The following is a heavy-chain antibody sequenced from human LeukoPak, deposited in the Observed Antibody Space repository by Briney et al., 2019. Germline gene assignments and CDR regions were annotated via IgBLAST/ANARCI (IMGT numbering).Heavy chain of an antibody. J-gene: IGHJ3*02. CDR2: IYYSGST. CDR3: ARRGETGEQWRSAAFDI. CDR1: GGSISSGDYY. V-gene: IGHV4-61*08. Sequence: SQTLSLTCTVSGGSISSGDYYWSWIRQPPGKGLEWIGYIYYSGSTNYNPSLKSRVTISVDMSKNQFSLKLSSVTAADTAVYYCARRGETGEQWRSAAFDIWGQGTMVTVSS. D-gene: IGHD6-19*01.